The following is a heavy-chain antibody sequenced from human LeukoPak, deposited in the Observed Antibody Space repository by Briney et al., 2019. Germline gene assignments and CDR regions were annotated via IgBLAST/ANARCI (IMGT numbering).Heavy chain of an antibody. J-gene: IGHJ4*02. CDR2: ISSSSSYI. CDR1: GFTFSSYS. V-gene: IGHV3-21*01. D-gene: IGHD3-9*01. CDR3: ARDRVFGYFDWSEGIDY. Sequence: KTGGSLRLSCAASGFTFSSYSMNWVRQAPGKGLEWVSSISSSSSYIYYADSVKGRFTISRDNAKNSLYLQMNSLRAEDTAVYYCARDRVFGYFDWSEGIDYWGQGTLVTVSS.